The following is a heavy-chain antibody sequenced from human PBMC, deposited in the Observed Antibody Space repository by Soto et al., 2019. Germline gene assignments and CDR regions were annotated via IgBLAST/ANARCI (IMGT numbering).Heavy chain of an antibody. CDR1: GYTFTSYD. CDR3: ARGFRVAATRCWFDP. D-gene: IGHD2-15*01. CDR2: ISTYNGNT. V-gene: IGHV1-18*01. Sequence: QVQLVQSGAEVKKPGASVKVSCKASGYTFTSYDISWVRQAPGQGLEWMGWISTYNGNTNYAQKLQGRVTMTTDTSTSTAYMEMRSLTSEDTAVYYCARGFRVAATRCWFDPGGEGTLVTVSS. J-gene: IGHJ5*02.